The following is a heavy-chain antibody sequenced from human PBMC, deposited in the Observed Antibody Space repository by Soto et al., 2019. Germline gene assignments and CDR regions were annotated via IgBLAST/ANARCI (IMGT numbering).Heavy chain of an antibody. Sequence: GGSLRLSCAASGITFSSYAMSWIRQAPGKGLEWVSGISDGGSTYYADSVKGRTTISRDNSKNTLYLQMNSLRAEDTAVYYCANAQLGWGQGALVTVSS. D-gene: IGHD6-13*01. CDR2: ISDGGST. V-gene: IGHV3-23*01. CDR1: GITFSSYA. CDR3: ANAQLG. J-gene: IGHJ4*02.